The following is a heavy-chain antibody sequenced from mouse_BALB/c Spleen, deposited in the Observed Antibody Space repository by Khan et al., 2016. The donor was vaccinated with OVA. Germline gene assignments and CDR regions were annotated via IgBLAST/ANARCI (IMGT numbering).Heavy chain of an antibody. CDR1: GYTFTNYR. Sequence: QIQLVQSGPELMKPGETVKISCKASGYTFTNYRMNWMRQAPGKGLKWMGWINTYTGEPTYGDDFKGRFAFSLETSDSTAYLQINNLKNEDMATYFCARESSYWYFEDWGAGTTVTVSS. V-gene: IGHV9-1*02. D-gene: IGHD1-1*01. CDR3: ARESSYWYFED. CDR2: INTYTGEP. J-gene: IGHJ1*01.